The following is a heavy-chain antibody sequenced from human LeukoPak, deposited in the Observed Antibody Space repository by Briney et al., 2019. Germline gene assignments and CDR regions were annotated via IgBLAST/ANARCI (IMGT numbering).Heavy chain of an antibody. Sequence: PGGSLPLSCAASGFTFSSYSMNWVRQAPGKGLEWVSSISSSSSYIYYADSVKGRFTISRDNAKNSLYLQMNSLRAEDTAVYYCARVPSPIFGVSSWFDPWGQGTLVTVSS. V-gene: IGHV3-21*01. CDR2: ISSSSSYI. D-gene: IGHD3-3*01. CDR3: ARVPSPIFGVSSWFDP. J-gene: IGHJ5*02. CDR1: GFTFSSYS.